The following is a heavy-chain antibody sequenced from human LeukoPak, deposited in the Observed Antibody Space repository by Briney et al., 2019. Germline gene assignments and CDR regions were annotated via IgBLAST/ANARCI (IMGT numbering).Heavy chain of an antibody. CDR3: ARWGETSALRVHAFDI. V-gene: IGHV4-59*01. D-gene: IGHD3-10*01. CDR2: GHYSGST. Sequence: PSETLSLTCTVSGGSISSYYWNWIRQPPGKGLEWIGYGHYSGSTNSNPSLKSRVTFSVDTSKNQFSLKLSSVTAADTAVYYCARWGETSALRVHAFDIWGQGTMVTVSS. CDR1: GGSISSYY. J-gene: IGHJ3*02.